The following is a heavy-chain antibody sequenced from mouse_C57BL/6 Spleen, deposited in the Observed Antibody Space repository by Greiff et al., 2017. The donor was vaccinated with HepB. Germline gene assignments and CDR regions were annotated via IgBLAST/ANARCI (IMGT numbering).Heavy chain of an antibody. Sequence: EVKLEESGGGLVKPGGSLKLSCAASGFTFSSYTMSWVRQTPEKRLEWVATISGGGGNTYYPDSVKGRFTISRDNAKNTLYLQMSSLRSEDTALYYCARQGESYAMDYWGQGTSVTVSS. V-gene: IGHV5-9*01. CDR2: ISGGGGNT. J-gene: IGHJ4*01. CDR1: GFTFSSYT. CDR3: ARQGESYAMDY.